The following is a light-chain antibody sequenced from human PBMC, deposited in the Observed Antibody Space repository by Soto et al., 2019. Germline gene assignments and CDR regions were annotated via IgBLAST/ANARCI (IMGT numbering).Light chain of an antibody. Sequence: QAVVTQPPAASASLGASVKLTCTLSSGHQSYAIAWHQQQPERGPRYMMKINSDGSHRKGDGIPDRFSGSSSGAERYLTISSLQSEDEADYYCQTWGAGPHVVFGGGTKVTVL. V-gene: IGLV4-69*01. J-gene: IGLJ2*01. CDR2: INSDGSH. CDR3: QTWGAGPHVV. CDR1: SGHQSYA.